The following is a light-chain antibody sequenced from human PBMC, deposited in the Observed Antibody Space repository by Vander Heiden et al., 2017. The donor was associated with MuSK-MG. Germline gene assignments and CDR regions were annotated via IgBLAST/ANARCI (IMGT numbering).Light chain of an antibody. Sequence: IQMTQSPSSLSASVGDRVTITCPASQNISSYLKWYQQKPGKAPKLLIYAASSLQSGVPSRFSGSGAGTDFTLTISRLQPEDFATYYCQRSYSTAFTFGPGTKVDIK. CDR1: QNISSY. CDR2: AAS. J-gene: IGKJ3*01. V-gene: IGKV1-39*01. CDR3: QRSYSTAFT.